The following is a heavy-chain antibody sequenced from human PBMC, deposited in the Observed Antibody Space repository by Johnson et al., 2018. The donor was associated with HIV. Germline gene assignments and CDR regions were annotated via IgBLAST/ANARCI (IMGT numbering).Heavy chain of an antibody. Sequence: QVQLVESGGGVVQPGRSLRLSCAASGFTFSSYAMSWVRQAPGKGLEWVAVISYDGSNKYYADSVKGRFTISRDNSKNTLYLQMNSLRAEDTAVYYCAQENFEWELGAFDIWGQGTMVTVSS. J-gene: IGHJ3*02. CDR3: AQENFEWELGAFDI. CDR2: ISYDGSNK. D-gene: IGHD1-26*01. CDR1: GFTFSSYA. V-gene: IGHV3-30*04.